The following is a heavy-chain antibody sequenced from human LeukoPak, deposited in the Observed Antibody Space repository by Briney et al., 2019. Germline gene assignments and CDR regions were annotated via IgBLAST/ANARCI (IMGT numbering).Heavy chain of an antibody. CDR3: ARGGNRVPVLN. V-gene: IGHV1-2*02. J-gene: IGHJ4*02. Sequence: ASVKVSCKASGYTFTGYYMHWVRQAPGQGLEWMGWINPNSGGTNCAQKFQGRVTMTRDTSISTAYMELSRLRSDDTAVYYCARGGNRVPVLNWGQGTLVTVSS. CDR2: INPNSGGT. D-gene: IGHD1-14*01. CDR1: GYTFTGYY.